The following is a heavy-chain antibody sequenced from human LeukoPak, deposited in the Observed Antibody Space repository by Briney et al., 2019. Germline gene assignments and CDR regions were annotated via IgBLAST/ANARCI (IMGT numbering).Heavy chain of an antibody. CDR1: GFTFDDYA. Sequence: GGSLRLSCAASGFTFDDYAMHWVRQAPGKGLEWVSGISWNSGSIGYADSVKGRFTISRDNAKNSLYLQMNSLRAEDTAVYYCARDPSLVRGALYYYYGMDVWGQGATVTVSS. CDR2: ISWNSGSI. J-gene: IGHJ6*02. CDR3: ARDPSLVRGALYYYYGMDV. D-gene: IGHD3-10*01. V-gene: IGHV3-9*01.